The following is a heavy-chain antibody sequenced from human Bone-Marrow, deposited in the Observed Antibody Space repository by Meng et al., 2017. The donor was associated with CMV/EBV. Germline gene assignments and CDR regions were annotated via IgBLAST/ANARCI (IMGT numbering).Heavy chain of an antibody. CDR1: GYTFTSYD. CDR2: MNPNSGNT. D-gene: IGHD6-13*01. V-gene: IGHV1-8*03. CDR3: ARGYSSSWPYQTYYYYGMDV. J-gene: IGHJ6*02. Sequence: ASVKVSCKASGYTFTSYDINWVRQATGQGLEWMGWMNPNSGNTGYAQKFQGRVTITRNTSISTAYMELSSLRSEDTDVYYCARGYSSSWPYQTYYYYGMDVWGQGTTVTVSS.